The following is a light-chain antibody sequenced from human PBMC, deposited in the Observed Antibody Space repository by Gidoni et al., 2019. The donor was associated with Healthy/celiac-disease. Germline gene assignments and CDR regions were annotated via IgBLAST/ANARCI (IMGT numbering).Light chain of an antibody. CDR3: QQYGSSPRT. CDR2: GAS. Sequence: DTVLTQSPGTLSLSPGESANLSCRASQSVSSSYLAWYQQKPGQAPRLLIYGASSRDTGIPERFSGSGSGTDFTLTISRLEPEDFAVYYCQQYGSSPRTFGQXTKVEIK. J-gene: IGKJ1*01. V-gene: IGKV3-20*01. CDR1: QSVSSSY.